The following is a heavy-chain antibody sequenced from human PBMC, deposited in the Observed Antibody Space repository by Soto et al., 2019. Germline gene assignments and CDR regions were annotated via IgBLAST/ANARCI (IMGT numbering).Heavy chain of an antibody. D-gene: IGHD6-13*01. CDR3: ASVSFCDSSSIDIDMDA. V-gene: IGHV3-33*01. CDR2: IWYDGGNK. Sequence: PGGSLRLSCAASAFTFSSYGMHWVRQAPGKGLEWVAVIWYDGGNKYYADSVKGRFTISRDNSKNTLYLQMNSLRAEDTAVYYCASVSFCDSSSIDIDMDAWREATTVTSPQ. CDR1: AFTFSSYG. J-gene: IGHJ6*04.